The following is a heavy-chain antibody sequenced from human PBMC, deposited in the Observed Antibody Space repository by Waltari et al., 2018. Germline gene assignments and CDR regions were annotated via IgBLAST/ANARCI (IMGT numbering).Heavy chain of an antibody. Sequence: QVQLQQWGAGLLKPSETLSLTCAVYGRSLSGYYWSWIRQPPGKGLEWIGEINHSGSTNYNPSLKSRVTISVDTSKNQFSLKLSSVTAADTAVYYCARSPVAGSWFDPWGQGTLVTVSS. J-gene: IGHJ5*02. CDR2: INHSGST. CDR1: GRSLSGYY. V-gene: IGHV4-34*01. CDR3: ARSPVAGSWFDP. D-gene: IGHD6-19*01.